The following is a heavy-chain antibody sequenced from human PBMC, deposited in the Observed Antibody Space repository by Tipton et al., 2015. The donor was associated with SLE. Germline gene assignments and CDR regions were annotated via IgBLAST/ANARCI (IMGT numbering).Heavy chain of an antibody. CDR3: AKDPNLIVVADDY. J-gene: IGHJ4*02. CDR1: GFTFSSYA. Sequence: SLRLSCAASGFTFSSYAMSWVRQAPGKGLEWVSAISGSGGSTYYADSVKGRFTISRDNSKNTLYLQMNSLRAEDTAVYYCAKDPNLIVVADDYWGQGTLVTVSS. D-gene: IGHD3-22*01. V-gene: IGHV3-23*01. CDR2: ISGSGGST.